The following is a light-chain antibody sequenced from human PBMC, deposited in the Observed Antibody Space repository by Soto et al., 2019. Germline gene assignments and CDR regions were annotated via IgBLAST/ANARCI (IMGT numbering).Light chain of an antibody. CDR2: SHN. J-gene: IGLJ7*01. Sequence: QAVVTQPPSASGTPGQRVTISCSGSSSNIGSHTVNWYQQLPGKAPKLLIYSHNQRPSGVPDRFSGSKSGTSASLDISWLQSEDEADYYCAAWDASLNGAVFGGGTQLTVL. CDR1: SSNIGSHT. CDR3: AAWDASLNGAV. V-gene: IGLV1-44*01.